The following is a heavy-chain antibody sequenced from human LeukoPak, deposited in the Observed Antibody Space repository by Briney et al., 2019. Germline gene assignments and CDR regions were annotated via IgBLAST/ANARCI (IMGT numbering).Heavy chain of an antibody. CDR1: GFTFSSYA. CDR2: AGHSFGTT. CDR3: VPHPGGNFPGFDY. Sequence: PGGSLRLSCAASGFTFSSYAMSWVRQAPGKGLEWVSTAGHSFGTTYYADSVKGRFTISRDDSKNTVSLQMSSLRAEDTAVYYCVPHPGGNFPGFDYWGQGTLVTVSS. V-gene: IGHV3-23*01. J-gene: IGHJ4*02. D-gene: IGHD1-26*01.